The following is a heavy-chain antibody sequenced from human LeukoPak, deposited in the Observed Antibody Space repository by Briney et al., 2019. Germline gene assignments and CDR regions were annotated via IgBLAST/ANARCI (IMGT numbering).Heavy chain of an antibody. Sequence: PGGSLRLSCAASGFTLSSYAMSWVRQAPGKGLEWVSAISGSGGSTYYADSVKGRFTISRDNSKNTLYLQMDSLRAEDTAVYYCAGADTEKSGYWGQGTLVTVSS. CDR2: ISGSGGST. CDR3: AGADTEKSGY. V-gene: IGHV3-23*01. D-gene: IGHD5-18*01. CDR1: GFTLSSYA. J-gene: IGHJ4*02.